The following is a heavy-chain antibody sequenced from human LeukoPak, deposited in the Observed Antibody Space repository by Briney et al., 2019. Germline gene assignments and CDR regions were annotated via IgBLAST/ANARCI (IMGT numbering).Heavy chain of an antibody. J-gene: IGHJ4*02. V-gene: IGHV1-18*01. CDR1: GYAFTGFD. Sequence: ASVKVSCKASGYAFTGFDLNWVRQAPGQGLEWMGLIGPYNGNTNYAQKFQGRVTRTTDTSTNMAYMELTSLTSDDTAVYYCARSVAGQGYWGQGTLVTVSS. CDR3: ARSVAGQGY. CDR2: IGPYNGNT. D-gene: IGHD6-19*01.